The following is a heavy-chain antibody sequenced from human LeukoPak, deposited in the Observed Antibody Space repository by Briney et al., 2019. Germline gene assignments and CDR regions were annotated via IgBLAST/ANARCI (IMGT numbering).Heavy chain of an antibody. Sequence: PGGSLRLSCAASGFMFSSNWMSWVRLAPGKGLEWLANIKEDGTETYYVDSVKGRFTISRDNAKNSLYLQTNSLRVEDTAVYYCAKEGRSLQTYWGQGTLVTVSS. V-gene: IGHV3-7*03. J-gene: IGHJ4*02. CDR1: GFMFSSNW. CDR2: IKEDGTET. D-gene: IGHD5-24*01. CDR3: AKEGRSLQTY.